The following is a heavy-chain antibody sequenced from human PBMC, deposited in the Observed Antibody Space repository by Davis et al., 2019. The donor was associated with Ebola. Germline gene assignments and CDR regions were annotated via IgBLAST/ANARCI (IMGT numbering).Heavy chain of an antibody. CDR1: GGSISSSSYY. V-gene: IGHV4-39*07. Sequence: PGGSLRLSCTVSGGSISSSSYYWGWIRQPPGKGLEWIGSIYYSRSTYYNPSLKSRVTISVDTSKNQFSLKLSSVTAADTAVYYCARGGRRATNQFDYWGQGTLVTVSS. CDR3: ARGGRRATNQFDY. CDR2: IYYSRST. J-gene: IGHJ4*02. D-gene: IGHD1-26*01.